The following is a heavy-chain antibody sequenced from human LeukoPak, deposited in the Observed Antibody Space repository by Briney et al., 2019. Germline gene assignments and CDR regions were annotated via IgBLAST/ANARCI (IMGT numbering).Heavy chain of an antibody. CDR2: IYYTGST. D-gene: IGHD3-10*01. CDR1: GGSISTHY. J-gene: IGHJ4*02. CDR3: ARAQYASGSFFDY. V-gene: IGHV4-59*11. Sequence: SETLSLTCTVSGGSISTHYWSWIRQPPRKGLEWIGYIYYTGSTNYNPSLKGRVTMAIDTSKNQFSLELTFVSAADTAVYYCARAQYASGSFFDYWGQGTLATVSS.